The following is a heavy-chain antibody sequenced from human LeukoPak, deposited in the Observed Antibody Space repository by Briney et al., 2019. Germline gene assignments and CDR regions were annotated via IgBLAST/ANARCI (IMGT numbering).Heavy chain of an antibody. Sequence: SDTLSLTCAVYGGSFSGHYRSWIRLPPGKGLEWIAEINHGGRYNYNPSLKSRVTISVDTSKNQFSLTLSSVTAADTAVYYCARGGATPTVFPYWGQGTLVTVSS. V-gene: IGHV4-34*01. D-gene: IGHD4-17*01. CDR2: INHGGRY. CDR3: ARGGATPTVFPY. J-gene: IGHJ4*02. CDR1: GGSFSGHY.